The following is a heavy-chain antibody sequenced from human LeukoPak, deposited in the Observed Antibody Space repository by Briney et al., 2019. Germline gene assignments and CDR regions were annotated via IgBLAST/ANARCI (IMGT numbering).Heavy chain of an antibody. D-gene: IGHD4-17*01. CDR2: IGDSGSNT. CDR1: GFTFTSYA. V-gene: IGHV3-23*01. Sequence: GGSLRLSCAASGFTFTSYAMNWVRQAPGKGLEWVSAIGDSGSNTYYADSVKGRFSISRDNSKNTLYLHMNSLRAEDTAVYYCAKDGDPTVTTDFDYWGQGTLVTVSS. J-gene: IGHJ4*02. CDR3: AKDGDPTVTTDFDY.